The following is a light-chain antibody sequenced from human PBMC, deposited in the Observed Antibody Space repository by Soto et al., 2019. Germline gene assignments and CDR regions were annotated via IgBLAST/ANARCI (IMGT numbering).Light chain of an antibody. CDR1: RPNIGTNA. J-gene: IGLJ3*02. CDR3: AVWDDSLDGWV. CDR2: SND. V-gene: IGLV1-44*01. Sequence: QSVVTQTPSASGAPGQWVTISCSGSRPNIGTNAVNWCQQLPGMAPRLLIYSNDQRPPGVPDRFSGSKSGTSASLAISGLQSEDEADYFCAVWDDSLDGWVFGGGTKVTVL.